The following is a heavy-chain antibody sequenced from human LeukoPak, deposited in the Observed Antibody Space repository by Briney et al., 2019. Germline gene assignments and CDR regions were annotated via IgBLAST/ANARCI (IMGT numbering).Heavy chain of an antibody. CDR2: IYPGDSDT. V-gene: IGHV5-51*01. J-gene: IGHJ5*02. CDR3: ARHPYSYGLGWFDP. Sequence: GGSLQISCKGSGYRFTSFWIGWVRQMPGKGLEWMGIIYPGDSDTRYSPSCQGQVTISADKSISTAYLQWSSLKASDTAMYYCARHPYSYGLGWFDPWGQGTLVTVSS. D-gene: IGHD5-18*01. CDR1: GYRFTSFW.